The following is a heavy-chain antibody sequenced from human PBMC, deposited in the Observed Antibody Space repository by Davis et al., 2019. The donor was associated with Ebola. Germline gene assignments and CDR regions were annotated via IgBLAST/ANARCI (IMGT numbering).Heavy chain of an antibody. CDR3: ARTTKTSVSDSGLGYTYFDP. V-gene: IGHV4-34*01. Sequence: MPSETLSLTCAVSGDSFSDYYWSWVRQSPGKVLEWIGYVSHAGFTDYNPSLTSRVTISVDTSKNQFFLKMNPVNAADTAVYYCARTTKTSVSDSGLGYTYFDPWSQGTLVTVSS. CDR1: GDSFSDYY. CDR2: VSHAGFT. D-gene: IGHD1-1*01. J-gene: IGHJ5*02.